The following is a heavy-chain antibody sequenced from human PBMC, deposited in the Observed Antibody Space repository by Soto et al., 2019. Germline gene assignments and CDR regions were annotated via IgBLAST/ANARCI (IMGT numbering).Heavy chain of an antibody. J-gene: IGHJ4*02. CDR1: GGTFSSYA. CDR2: IIPIFGTA. D-gene: IGHD2-15*01. CDR3: ALTALLGYCSGGSCPGFDY. V-gene: IGHV1-69*01. Sequence: QVQLVQSGAEVKKPGSSVKVSCKASGGTFSSYAISWVRQAPGQGLEWMGGIIPIFGTANYAQKFQGRVTITADESTSTAYMELSSLRSEDTAVYYCALTALLGYCSGGSCPGFDYWGQGTLVTVSS.